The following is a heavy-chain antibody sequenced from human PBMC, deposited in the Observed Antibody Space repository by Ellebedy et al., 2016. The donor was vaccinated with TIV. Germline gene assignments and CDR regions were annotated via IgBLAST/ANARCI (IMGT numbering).Heavy chain of an antibody. V-gene: IGHV3-11*01. J-gene: IGHJ4*02. CDR3: ARLGVIAAAGASDS. CDR2: ISYSGDVM. Sequence: GESLKISCAASGFTFSSYAMSWFRQAPGKGPEWVSYISYSGDVMYYADSVKGRFTTSRDNAGNSVYLQMNSLRAEDTAVYYCARLGVIAAAGASDSWGQGTLVIVSS. CDR1: GFTFSSYA. D-gene: IGHD6-13*01.